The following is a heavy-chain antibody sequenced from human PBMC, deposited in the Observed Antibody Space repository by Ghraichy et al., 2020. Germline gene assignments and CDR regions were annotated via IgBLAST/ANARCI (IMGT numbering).Heavy chain of an antibody. CDR1: GFIFRGYW. CDR2: IKKDGSEQ. CDR3: ARDLGGGWYFDY. V-gene: IGHV3-7*01. D-gene: IGHD6-19*01. Sequence: GSLRLSCAASGFIFRGYWMSWVRQAPGKGLEWVANIKKDGSEQYYVDSVKGRFTISRDNAKNSLYLQMKSLRAEDTAVYYCARDLGGGWYFDYWGQGALVTVSS. J-gene: IGHJ4*02.